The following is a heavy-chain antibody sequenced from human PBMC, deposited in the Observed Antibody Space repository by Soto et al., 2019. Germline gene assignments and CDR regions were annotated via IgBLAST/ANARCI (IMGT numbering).Heavy chain of an antibody. V-gene: IGHV3-23*01. CDR1: GFTFSNAW. J-gene: IGHJ4*02. CDR3: AKSRSGWYSFAS. CDR2: ISGDVDST. Sequence: GGSLRLSCAASGFTFSNAWMNWVRQAPGKGLEYVSAISGDVDSTYYADSVKGRFTISRDNTKSTLFLQMNSLRAEDTALYYCAKSRSGWYSFASWGQGTLVTVSS. D-gene: IGHD6-19*01.